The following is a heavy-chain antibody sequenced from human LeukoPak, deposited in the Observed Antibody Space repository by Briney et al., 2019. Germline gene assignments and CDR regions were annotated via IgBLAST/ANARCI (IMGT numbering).Heavy chain of an antibody. V-gene: IGHV4-34*01. CDR2: INHSGST. J-gene: IGHJ4*02. Sequence: PSETLSLTCAVYGGSFSGYYWSWIRQPPGKGLEWIGEINHSGSTNYNPSLKSRVTISVDTSKNQFSLKLSSVTAADTAVYYCAKDYIPAAQSPYFDYWGQGTLVTVSS. CDR1: GGSFSGYY. CDR3: AKDYIPAAQSPYFDY. D-gene: IGHD6-13*01.